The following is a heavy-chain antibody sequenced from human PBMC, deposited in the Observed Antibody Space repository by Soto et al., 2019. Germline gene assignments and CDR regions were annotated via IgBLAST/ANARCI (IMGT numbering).Heavy chain of an antibody. CDR1: GYIFTSYG. CDR2: ISAHKGKT. D-gene: IGHD2-15*01. J-gene: IGHJ4*02. V-gene: IGHV1-18*01. Sequence: QAHLVQSGPEVKKPGASVKVSCKGSGYIFTSYGIAWVRQAPGQGLEWMGWISAHKGKTEYAQKFQGRVTVTRDTSTSTAYLELRSVRSDDTALYYCARGGYGDYWGQGALVTVSS. CDR3: ARGGYGDY.